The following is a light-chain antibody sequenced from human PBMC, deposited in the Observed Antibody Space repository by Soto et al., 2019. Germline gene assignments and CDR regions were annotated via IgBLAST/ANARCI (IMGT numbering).Light chain of an antibody. CDR1: NRDVGGYNY. V-gene: IGLV2-14*01. J-gene: IGLJ1*01. Sequence: QSALTQPASVSGSPGQTITIPCTGTNRDVGGYNYVSWYQHHPGKAPKLMNYEVFNRPSGVSSRFSGSKSGSTASLTISGFHAEDEADYYCSSYTATNALYVFGTGTKVTGL. CDR3: SSYTATNALYV. CDR2: EVF.